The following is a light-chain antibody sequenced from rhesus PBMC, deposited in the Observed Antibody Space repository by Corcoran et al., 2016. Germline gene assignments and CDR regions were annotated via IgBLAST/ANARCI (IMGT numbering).Light chain of an antibody. J-gene: IGKJ2*01. Sequence: DIQMTQSPSSLSASVGDTVTITCRASQGISNYLAWYKQKPGKPPKPLIYYAANFERGVPSRFSGSGAGTDFTLPISSLQPEDFAIYYCQRHNSYPYSFGQGTKVEIK. CDR2: YAA. CDR1: QGISNY. CDR3: QRHNSYPYS. V-gene: IGKV1S14*01.